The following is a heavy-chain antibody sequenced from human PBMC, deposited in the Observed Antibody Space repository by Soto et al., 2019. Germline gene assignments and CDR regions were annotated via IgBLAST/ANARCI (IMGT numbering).Heavy chain of an antibody. Sequence: SETLSLTCTVSGDSMNTYHWSWIRQPAGKGLEWIGHVHSSGSTNYNPSLKSRVTMSVDTSKNQFSLRLMSVTAADTAVYYCALDQGVAAAGITWFDPWGQGSRVTVS. CDR1: GDSMNTYH. J-gene: IGHJ5*02. D-gene: IGHD6-13*01. CDR3: ALDQGVAAAGITWFDP. CDR2: VHSSGST. V-gene: IGHV4-4*07.